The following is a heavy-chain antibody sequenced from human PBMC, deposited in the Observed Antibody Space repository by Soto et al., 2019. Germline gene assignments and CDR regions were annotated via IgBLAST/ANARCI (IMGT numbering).Heavy chain of an antibody. J-gene: IGHJ4*02. CDR3: ARDFPSRWVRGVIDAVDY. Sequence: ASVKVSCKASGYTFTSYGISWVRQAPGQGLEWMGWISAYNGNTNYAQKLQGRVTMTTDTSTSTAYMELRSLRSDDTAVYYCARDFPSRWVRGVIDAVDYWGQGTLVTVSS. CDR1: GYTFTSYG. D-gene: IGHD3-10*01. CDR2: ISAYNGNT. V-gene: IGHV1-18*01.